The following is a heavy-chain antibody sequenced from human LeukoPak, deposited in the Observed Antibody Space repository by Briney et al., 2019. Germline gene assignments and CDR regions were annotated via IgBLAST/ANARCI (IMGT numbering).Heavy chain of an antibody. Sequence: GRSLRLSCAASGFTFSGYAMHWVRQAPGKGLEWVAVISYDGSNKYYAGSVKGRFTISRDNSKNTLYLQMNSLRAKDTAVYYCARDSLGDPTYYFDYWGQGTLVTVSS. D-gene: IGHD3-10*01. CDR2: ISYDGSNK. CDR1: GFTFSGYA. V-gene: IGHV3-30*04. J-gene: IGHJ4*02. CDR3: ARDSLGDPTYYFDY.